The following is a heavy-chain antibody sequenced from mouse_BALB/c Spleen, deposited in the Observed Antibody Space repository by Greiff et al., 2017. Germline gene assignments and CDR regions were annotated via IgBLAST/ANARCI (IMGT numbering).Heavy chain of an antibody. D-gene: IGHD2-3*01. J-gene: IGHJ2*01. CDR2: ISSGSSTI. V-gene: IGHV5-17*02. Sequence: EVQLVESGGGLVQPGGSRKLSCAASGFTFSSFGMHWVRQAPEKGLEWVAYISSGSSTIYYADTVKGRFTISRDNPKNTLFLQMTSLRSEDTAMYYCARGLLRRDFDYWGQGTTLTVSS. CDR3: ARGLLRRDFDY. CDR1: GFTFSSFG.